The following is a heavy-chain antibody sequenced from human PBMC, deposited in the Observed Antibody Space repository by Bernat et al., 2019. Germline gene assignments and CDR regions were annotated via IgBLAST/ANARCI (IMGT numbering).Heavy chain of an antibody. D-gene: IGHD3-16*02. CDR2: IYSGGST. CDR3: ARAGGYYDYIWGSYRVNDAFDI. CDR1: GFTVSSNY. V-gene: IGHV3-53*05. Sequence: EVQLVETGGGLIQPGGSLRLSCAASGFTVSSNYMSWVRQAPGKGLEWVSVIYSGGSTYYADTVKGRCTISRDNSKNTLYLQMNSLRAEDTAVYYCARAGGYYDYIWGSYRVNDAFDIWGQGTMVTVSS. J-gene: IGHJ3*02.